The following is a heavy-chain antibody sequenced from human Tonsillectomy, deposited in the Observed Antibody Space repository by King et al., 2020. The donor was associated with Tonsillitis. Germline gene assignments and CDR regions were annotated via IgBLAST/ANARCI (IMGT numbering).Heavy chain of an antibody. J-gene: IGHJ3*02. CDR1: GGSISSGDYY. Sequence: QLQESGPGLVKPSQTLSLTCTVSGGSISSGDYYWSWIRQPPGKGLEWIGYIYYSGSTYYNPSLKSRVTISVDTSKNQFSLKLSSVTAADTAVYYCARDLGYCSSTSCYGDDAFDIWGQGTMVTVSS. CDR3: ARDLGYCSSTSCYGDDAFDI. V-gene: IGHV4-30-4*01. D-gene: IGHD2-2*01. CDR2: IYYSGST.